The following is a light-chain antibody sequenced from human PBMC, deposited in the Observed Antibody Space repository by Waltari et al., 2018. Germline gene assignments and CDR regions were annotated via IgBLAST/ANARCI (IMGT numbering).Light chain of an antibody. CDR3: QTGGHGTWV. CDR2: VNSDGSH. J-gene: IGLJ3*02. Sequence: QLVLTKSPSASASLGASVKLTCTLTSGHTSNIVAWLQQQAEKGPRYLMKVNSDGSHSKGAEIPDRFSGSSAGAERYLTISSLQSEDEADYYCQTGGHGTWVFGGGTKLTVL. CDR1: SGHTSNI. V-gene: IGLV4-69*01.